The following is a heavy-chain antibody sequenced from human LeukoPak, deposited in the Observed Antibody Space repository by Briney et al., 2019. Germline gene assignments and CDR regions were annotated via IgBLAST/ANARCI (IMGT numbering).Heavy chain of an antibody. CDR3: ARDHTDFYCSGGSCYVY. Sequence: GGSLRLSCAASGFTFSSYGMHWVRQAPGKGLEWVAFIRYDGSNKYYADSVKGRFTISRDNSKNTLYLQMNSLRAEDTAVYYCARDHTDFYCSGGSCYVYWGQGTLVTVSS. D-gene: IGHD2-15*01. J-gene: IGHJ4*02. V-gene: IGHV3-30*02. CDR2: IRYDGSNK. CDR1: GFTFSSYG.